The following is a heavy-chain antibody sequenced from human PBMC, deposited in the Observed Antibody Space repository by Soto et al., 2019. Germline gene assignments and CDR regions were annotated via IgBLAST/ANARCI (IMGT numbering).Heavy chain of an antibody. D-gene: IGHD6-6*01. Sequence: GGSLRLSCAASGFTFSSYWMSWVRQAPGKGLEWVANIKKDGSEKYYGDSVKGRFTISRDKAKNSLYLQMNSLRAEDTAVYYCAGDDQQLVDYWGQGTLVTVSS. CDR3: AGDDQQLVDY. CDR1: GFTFSSYW. J-gene: IGHJ4*02. CDR2: IKKDGSEK. V-gene: IGHV3-7*01.